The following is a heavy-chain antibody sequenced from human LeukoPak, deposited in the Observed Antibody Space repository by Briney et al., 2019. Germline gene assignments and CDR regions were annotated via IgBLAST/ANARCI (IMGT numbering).Heavy chain of an antibody. Sequence: GGSLRLSCAASGFTFSSYSVNWVRQAPGKGLEWVSSISRSSSYIYYADSVKGRFTISRDNAKNSLYLQMNSLRAEDTAVYYCASFPPYMVRNDAFDIWGQGTMVTVSS. CDR2: ISRSSSYI. CDR3: ASFPPYMVRNDAFDI. V-gene: IGHV3-21*01. J-gene: IGHJ3*02. CDR1: GFTFSSYS. D-gene: IGHD3-10*01.